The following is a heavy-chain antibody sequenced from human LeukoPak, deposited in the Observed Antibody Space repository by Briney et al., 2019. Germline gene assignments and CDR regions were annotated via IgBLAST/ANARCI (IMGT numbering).Heavy chain of an antibody. CDR1: GYSFTSYW. CDR2: IYPGDSDT. V-gene: IGHV5-51*01. D-gene: IGHD3-10*01. CDR3: AREITMVRGARFFDY. Sequence: GESLMISCKGSGYSFTSYWIGWVRQMPGNGLEWMGIIYPGDSDTTYSPSFQGQVTISADKSISTAYLHWSSLKASDTAMYYCAREITMVRGARFFDYWGQGTLVTVSS. J-gene: IGHJ4*02.